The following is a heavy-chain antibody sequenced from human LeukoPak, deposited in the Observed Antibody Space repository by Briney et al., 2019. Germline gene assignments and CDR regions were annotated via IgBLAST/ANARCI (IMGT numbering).Heavy chain of an antibody. CDR3: ARNLGAVVTPGWAYDI. CDR1: GDSISSAFYY. CDR2: IYHSGTT. Sequence: PSETLSLTCTVSGDSISSAFYYWSWIRQHPGKGLEWIWYIYHSGTTYYNPSLKTRVTMSLDTSRNQFSLKVYSVTAADTAVYYCARNLGAVVTPGWAYDIWGQGTMVTVSS. J-gene: IGHJ3*02. D-gene: IGHD4-23*01. V-gene: IGHV4-31*03.